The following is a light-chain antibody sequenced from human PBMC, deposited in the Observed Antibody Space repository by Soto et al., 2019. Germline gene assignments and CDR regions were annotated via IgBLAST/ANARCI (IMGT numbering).Light chain of an antibody. V-gene: IGLV2-14*01. J-gene: IGLJ1*01. CDR3: SSYTSSSTL. CDR1: SSDVGDYNY. CDR2: DVS. Sequence: QSALTQPASVSGSPGQSTTISCTGTSSDVGDYNYVSWYQQHPDKAPKLMLYDVSNRPSGISNRFSGSKSGNTASLTISGLQAEDEADYYCSSYTSSSTLFGTGTKLTVL.